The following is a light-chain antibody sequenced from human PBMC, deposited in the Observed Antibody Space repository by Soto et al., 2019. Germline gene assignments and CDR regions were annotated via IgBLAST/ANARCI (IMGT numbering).Light chain of an antibody. CDR3: QQYDNLPPTWT. V-gene: IGKV1-33*01. CDR2: DAS. Sequence: DIQMTQTPASLSASVVGRSTITFRASQDISNYLNWYQQKPGKAPKLLIYDASNLETGVPSRFSGSGSGTDFTFTISNLQPEDIATYYCQQYDNLPPTWTFGQGTKVDIK. CDR1: QDISNY. J-gene: IGKJ1*01.